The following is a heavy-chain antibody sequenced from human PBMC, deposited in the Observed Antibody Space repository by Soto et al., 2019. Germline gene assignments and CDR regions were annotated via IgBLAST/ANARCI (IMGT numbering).Heavy chain of an antibody. V-gene: IGHV4-61*01. CDR2: IYYSGST. D-gene: IGHD6-19*01. Sequence: QVQLQESGPGLVKPSETLSLTCTVSGGSVSSGSYYWSWIRQPPGKGLEWIGYIYYSGSTNYNPSLKSRVTISVDTSKNQFSLKLSSVTAADTAMYYCARERGSWYYFDYWGQGTLVTVSS. J-gene: IGHJ4*02. CDR1: GGSVSSGSYY. CDR3: ARERGSWYYFDY.